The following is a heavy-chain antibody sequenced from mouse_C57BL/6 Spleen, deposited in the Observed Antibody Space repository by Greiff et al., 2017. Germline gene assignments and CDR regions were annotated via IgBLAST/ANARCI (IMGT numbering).Heavy chain of an antibody. J-gene: IGHJ4*01. V-gene: IGHV5-17*01. CDR3: ARGIYYGNYDAMDY. CDR2: ISSGSSTI. Sequence: EVKLVESGGGLVKPGGSLKLSCAASGFTFSDYGMHWVRQAPEKGLECVAYISSGSSTIYYADTVKGRFTISRDNAKNTLFLQMTSLRSEDTAMYYCARGIYYGNYDAMDYWGQGTSVTVSS. D-gene: IGHD2-1*01. CDR1: GFTFSDYG.